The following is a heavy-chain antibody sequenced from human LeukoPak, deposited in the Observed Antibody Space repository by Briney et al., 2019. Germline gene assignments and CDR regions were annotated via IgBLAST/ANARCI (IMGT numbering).Heavy chain of an antibody. CDR3: ARDLSYSSGWYHY. CDR2: ISSSSNYI. V-gene: IGHV3-21*01. D-gene: IGHD6-19*01. Sequence: PGGSLRLSCAASGFTVSIYSMNWVRQAPGKGLEWVSSISSSSNYIFYADSLKGRFTISRDNAKNSLYLQMNSLRAEDTAVYYCARDLSYSSGWYHYWGQGTLVTVSS. CDR1: GFTVSIYS. J-gene: IGHJ4*02.